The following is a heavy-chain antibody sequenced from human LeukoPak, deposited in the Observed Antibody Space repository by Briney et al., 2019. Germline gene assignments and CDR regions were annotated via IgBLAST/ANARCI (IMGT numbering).Heavy chain of an antibody. CDR3: ARAGRGSISWYSDLDY. D-gene: IGHD6-13*01. V-gene: IGHV1-46*01. CDR1: GYTFTNYY. Sequence: GASVKVSCKASGYTFTNYYIHWVRQAPGQGLEWMAIINPSGGSTSYAQSFQGRVTMTRDTPTSTLYMELSSLRSEDTAVYYCARAGRGSISWYSDLDYWGQGTLVTVSS. CDR2: INPSGGST. J-gene: IGHJ4*02.